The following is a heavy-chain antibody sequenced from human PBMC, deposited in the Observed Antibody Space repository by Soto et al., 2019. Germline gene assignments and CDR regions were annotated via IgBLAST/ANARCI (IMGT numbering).Heavy chain of an antibody. CDR3: AREYVGTPYGGYYYYYYMDV. Sequence: GGSLRLSCAVSGLPFDDAWMTWVRQAPGKGLEWVGRIKTKTDGGTTDYAASVKGRFTISRDDSKDTLYLQMIGLKTEDTAVYYCAREYVGTPYGGYYYYYYMDVWGNGTTVTVSS. CDR1: GLPFDDAW. D-gene: IGHD4-17*01. CDR2: IKTKTDGGTT. V-gene: IGHV3-15*01. J-gene: IGHJ6*03.